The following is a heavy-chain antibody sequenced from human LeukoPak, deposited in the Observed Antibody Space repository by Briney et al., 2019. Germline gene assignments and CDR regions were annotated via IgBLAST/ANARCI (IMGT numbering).Heavy chain of an antibody. Sequence: ASVKVSCKASGYTFTSYYMDWVRQAPGQGLEWMGIINPSGGSTSYAQKFQGRVTMTRDMSTSTVYMELRSLRSDDTAVYYCARDTHRTSDAFDIWGQGTMVTVSS. CDR1: GYTFTSYY. J-gene: IGHJ3*02. CDR3: ARDTHRTSDAFDI. CDR2: INPSGGST. V-gene: IGHV1-46*01.